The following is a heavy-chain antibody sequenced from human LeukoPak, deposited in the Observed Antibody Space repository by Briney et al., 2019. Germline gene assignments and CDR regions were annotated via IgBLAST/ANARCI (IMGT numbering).Heavy chain of an antibody. CDR3: ARSGDSGYFYFDY. CDR2: IYYSGST. V-gene: IGHV4-39*07. J-gene: IGHJ4*02. D-gene: IGHD5-12*01. CDR1: GGSISSSSYY. Sequence: SETLSLTCTVSGGSISSSSYYWGWIRQPPGKGLEWIGSIYYSGSTYYNPSLKSRVTISVDTSKNQFSLKPSSVTAADTAVYYCARSGDSGYFYFDYWGQGTLVTVSS.